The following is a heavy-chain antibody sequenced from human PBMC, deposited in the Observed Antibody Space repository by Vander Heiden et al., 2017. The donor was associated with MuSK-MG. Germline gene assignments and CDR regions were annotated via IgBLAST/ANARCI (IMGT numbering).Heavy chain of an antibody. J-gene: IGHJ4*02. Sequence: QVQLVESGGGVVQPGRSLRLSCAASGFTFSSYGMHWVRQAPGKGLEWVAVISYDGSNKYYADSVKGRFTISRDNSKNTLYLQMNSLRAEDTAVYYCAKDGGELWSKYYFDYWGQGTLVTVSS. D-gene: IGHD3-10*01. CDR3: AKDGGELWSKYYFDY. CDR2: ISYDGSNK. V-gene: IGHV3-30*18. CDR1: GFTFSSYG.